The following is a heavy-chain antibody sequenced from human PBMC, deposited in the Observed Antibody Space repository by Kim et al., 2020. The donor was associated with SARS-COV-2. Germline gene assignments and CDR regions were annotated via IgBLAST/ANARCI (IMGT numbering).Heavy chain of an antibody. V-gene: IGHV3-48*03. CDR3: ARRYCSSTSCTFDY. D-gene: IGHD2-2*01. J-gene: IGHJ4*02. Sequence: PDSVKGRFTISRDNAKNSLYLQMNSLRAEDTAVYYCARRYCSSTSCTFDYWGQGTLVTVSS.